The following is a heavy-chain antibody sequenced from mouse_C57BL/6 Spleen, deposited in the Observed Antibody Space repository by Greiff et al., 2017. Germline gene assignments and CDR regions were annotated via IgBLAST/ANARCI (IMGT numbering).Heavy chain of an antibody. CDR1: GYTFTSYW. D-gene: IGHD2-3*01. J-gene: IGHJ2*01. V-gene: IGHV1-7*01. Sequence: QVQLQQSGAELAKPGASVKLSCKASGYTFTSYWMHWVKQRPGQGLEWIGYINPSSGYTKYNQKFKDKATLNADKSSSTAYMQLSSLTYEDSAVYYCARSGDGYSDCWGQGTTLTVSS. CDR2: INPSSGYT. CDR3: ARSGDGYSDC.